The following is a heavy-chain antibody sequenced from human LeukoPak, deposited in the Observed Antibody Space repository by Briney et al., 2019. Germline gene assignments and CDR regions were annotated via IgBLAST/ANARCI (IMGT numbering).Heavy chain of an antibody. CDR1: GFTFSSYS. J-gene: IGHJ4*02. CDR2: ISGSGGST. D-gene: IGHD2-21*02. V-gene: IGHV3-23*01. CDR3: AKDVKVTSYYFDY. Sequence: GGSLRHSCAASGFTFSSYSMNWVRQAPGKGLEWVSAISGSGGSTYYADSVKGRFTISRDNSKNTLYLQMNSLRAEDTAVYYCAKDVKVTSYYFDYWGQGTLVTVSS.